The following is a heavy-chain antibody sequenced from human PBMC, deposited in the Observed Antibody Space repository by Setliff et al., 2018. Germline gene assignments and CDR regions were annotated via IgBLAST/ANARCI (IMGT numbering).Heavy chain of an antibody. CDR3: VREGVDSRSSTDYRYYMDV. CDR2: INSDESRR. D-gene: IGHD3-22*01. CDR1: GFSFSSYW. J-gene: IGHJ6*03. V-gene: IGHV3-74*01. Sequence: PGGSLSLSCVASGFSFSSYWMHWVRQVPGKGLVWVSRINSDESRRNYGGSVKGRFTISRDNAKNTLYLQMNSLRAEDTAVYYCVREGVDSRSSTDYRYYMDVWGKGTTVTVSS.